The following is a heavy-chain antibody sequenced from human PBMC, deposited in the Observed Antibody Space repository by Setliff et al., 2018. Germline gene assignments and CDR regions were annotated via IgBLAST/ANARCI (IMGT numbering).Heavy chain of an antibody. D-gene: IGHD1-1*01. V-gene: IGHV4-59*01. Sequence: SETLSLTCTVSDGSLSTYYWSWIRQPPGKGLEFIGYVFYNGAAKYDPSLKSRVTMSVDTTKTQFSLKLNSMTTADTAVYYCARGGTYRYFDYWGQGALVTVSS. J-gene: IGHJ4*02. CDR3: ARGGTYRYFDY. CDR2: VFYNGAA. CDR1: DGSLSTYY.